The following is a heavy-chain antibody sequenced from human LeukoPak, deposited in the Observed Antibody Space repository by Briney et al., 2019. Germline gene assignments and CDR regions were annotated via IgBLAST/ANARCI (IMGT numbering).Heavy chain of an antibody. V-gene: IGHV3-21*01. CDR1: GFTFSSYT. J-gene: IGHJ5*02. CDR2: ISSSSSYI. CDR3: ARGTMIQGDNWFDP. Sequence: GGSLGLSCAASGFTFSSYTMNWVRQAPGKGLEWVSLISSSSSYIFYADSVKGRFTISRDNAKKSLYLQMNSLRAEDTAVYYGARGTMIQGDNWFDPWGQGTLVTVSS. D-gene: IGHD3-22*01.